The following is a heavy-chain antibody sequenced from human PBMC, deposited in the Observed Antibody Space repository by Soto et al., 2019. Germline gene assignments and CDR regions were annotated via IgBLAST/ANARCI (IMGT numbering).Heavy chain of an antibody. CDR2: LYSGGNT. Sequence: XGSLILSCAASEFTVTNNEMSWVRQAPGKGLEWVSILYSGGNTYYADSVEGRFTISRDGSKNTLYLHMNSLRAEDTAVYYCALRRVAYADFWGQGTRVTVSS. J-gene: IGHJ4*02. CDR1: EFTVTNNE. CDR3: ALRRVAYADF. D-gene: IGHD2-2*01. V-gene: IGHV3-53*01.